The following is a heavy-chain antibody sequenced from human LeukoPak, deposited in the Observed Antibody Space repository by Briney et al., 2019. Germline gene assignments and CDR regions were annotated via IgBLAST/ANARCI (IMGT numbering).Heavy chain of an antibody. CDR2: IDSGGGST. CDR1: EYTFSNYA. J-gene: IGHJ4*02. Sequence: GGSLRLSCVASEYTFSNYAMSWVRQAPGKGLEWVSSIDSGGGSTYYADSEKGRFTISRDNSKNTLYLQMNSLRAEDTAIYYCASADGSGYRYYWGQGTLVTVSS. D-gene: IGHD3-22*01. CDR3: ASADGSGYRYY. V-gene: IGHV3-23*01.